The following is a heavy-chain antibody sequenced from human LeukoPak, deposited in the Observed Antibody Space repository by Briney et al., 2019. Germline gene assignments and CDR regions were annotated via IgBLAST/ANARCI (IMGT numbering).Heavy chain of an antibody. D-gene: IGHD3-3*01. J-gene: IGHJ4*02. V-gene: IGHV3-9*01. CDR2: ISWNSGSI. CDR1: AFTFDDYA. Sequence: GGSLRLSCAASAFTFDDYAMHWVRQAPGKGLEWVSGISWNSGSIGYADSVKGRFTISRDNAKNSLYLQMNSLRAEDTALYYCAKAPDYDFWSGSFYFDYWGQGTLVTVSS. CDR3: AKAPDYDFWSGSFYFDY.